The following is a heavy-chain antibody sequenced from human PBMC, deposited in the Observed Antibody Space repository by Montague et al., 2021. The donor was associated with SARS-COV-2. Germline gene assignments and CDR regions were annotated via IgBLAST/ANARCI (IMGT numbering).Heavy chain of an antibody. D-gene: IGHD3-10*01. CDR1: GDSVSVTWTA. V-gene: IGHV6-1*01. Sequence: CAISGDSVSVTWTARTWRKHTPLSCIHCRGGSYLMCKWKYDYAVSVKSRITIHPDTSKNQFSLQLNSVTPEDTAAYYCTRSITVVRGLLFDPWGQGTLVIVSS. J-gene: IGHJ5*02. CDR3: TRSITVVRGLLFDP. CDR2: SYLMCKWKY.